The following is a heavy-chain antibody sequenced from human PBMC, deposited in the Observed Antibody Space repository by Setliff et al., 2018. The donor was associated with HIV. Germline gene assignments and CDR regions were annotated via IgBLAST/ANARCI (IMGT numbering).Heavy chain of an antibody. CDR1: GDPISTYY. Sequence: PSETLSLTCTVSGDPISTYYWSWVRKPPGKGLEWIGYVYYSGSTSYRPPLRGRVTMSVDPSKNQFSLKLNSVTAADTAIYYCARGNYDTSDYYTNFYYYYMDVWGKGTAVTVSS. D-gene: IGHD3-22*01. CDR3: ARGNYDTSDYYTNFYYYYMDV. V-gene: IGHV4-59*01. J-gene: IGHJ6*03. CDR2: VYYSGST.